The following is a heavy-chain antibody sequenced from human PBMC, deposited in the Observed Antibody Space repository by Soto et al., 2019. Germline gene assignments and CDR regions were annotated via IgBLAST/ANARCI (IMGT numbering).Heavy chain of an antibody. Sequence: ASVKVSCKASGGTFSSYAISWGRQAPGQGLEWMGGIIPILGIANYAQKFQGRVTITADKSTSTAYMELSSLRSEDTAVYYCARGSDYYDSSGYYAFDIWGQGTMVTVSS. CDR3: ARGSDYYDSSGYYAFDI. CDR1: GGTFSSYA. D-gene: IGHD3-22*01. V-gene: IGHV1-69*10. CDR2: IIPILGIA. J-gene: IGHJ3*02.